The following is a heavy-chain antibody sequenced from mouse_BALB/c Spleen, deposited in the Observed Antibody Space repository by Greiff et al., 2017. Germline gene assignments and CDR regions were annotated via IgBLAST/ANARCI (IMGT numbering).Heavy chain of an antibody. CDR3: ARAEGSCYFDY. V-gene: IGHV5-4*02. Sequence: DVMLVESGGGLVKPGGSLKLSCAASGFTFSDYYMYWVRQTPEKRLEWVATISDGGSYTYYPDSVKGRFTISRDNAKNNLYLQMSSLKSEDTAMYYCARAEGSCYFDYWGQGTTLTVSS. D-gene: IGHD1-1*01. CDR2: ISDGGSYT. CDR1: GFTFSDYY. J-gene: IGHJ2*01.